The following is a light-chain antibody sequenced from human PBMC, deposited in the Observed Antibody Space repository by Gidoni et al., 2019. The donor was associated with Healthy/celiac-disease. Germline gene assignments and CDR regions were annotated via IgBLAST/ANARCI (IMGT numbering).Light chain of an antibody. CDR3: MQALQTPPT. V-gene: IGKV2-28*01. Sequence: DIVITQSPLPLPVTPGEPSSLPCRSSQSLLHRNGYNYLDWYLQKPGQSPQLLIYLGSNRASGVPDRFSGSGSGTDFTLKISRVEAEDVGVYYCMQALQTPPTFGGGTKVEIK. CDR1: QSLLHRNGYNY. J-gene: IGKJ4*01. CDR2: LGS.